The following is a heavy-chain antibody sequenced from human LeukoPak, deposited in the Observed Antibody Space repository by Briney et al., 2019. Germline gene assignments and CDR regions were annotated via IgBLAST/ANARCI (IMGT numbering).Heavy chain of an antibody. Sequence: ASVKVSCKASGYTFTGYYIHWVRQAPGQGLEWMGWIIPNSGGTNYAQNFQGRVTMTRDTSIGTAYMELSSLRSEDTAVYYCATDPLYGDRGDYWGQGTLVTVSS. V-gene: IGHV1-2*02. D-gene: IGHD4-17*01. CDR1: GYTFTGYY. CDR2: IIPNSGGT. J-gene: IGHJ4*02. CDR3: ATDPLYGDRGDY.